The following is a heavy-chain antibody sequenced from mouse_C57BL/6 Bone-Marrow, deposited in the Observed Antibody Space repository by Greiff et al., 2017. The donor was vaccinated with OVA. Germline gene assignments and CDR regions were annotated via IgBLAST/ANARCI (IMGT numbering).Heavy chain of an antibody. J-gene: IGHJ2*01. CDR1: GYTFTDYE. CDR2: IDPETGGT. D-gene: IGHD2-3*01. Sequence: QVQLQQSGAELVRPGASVTLSCKASGYTFTDYEMHWVKQTPVHGLEWIGAIDPETGGTAYNQKFKGKAILTADKSSSTAYMELRSLTSEDSAVYYCTRSGGYFHFDYWGQGTTLTVSS. CDR3: TRSGGYFHFDY. V-gene: IGHV1-15*01.